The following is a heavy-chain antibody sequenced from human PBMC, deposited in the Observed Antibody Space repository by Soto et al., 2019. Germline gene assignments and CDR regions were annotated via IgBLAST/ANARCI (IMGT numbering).Heavy chain of an antibody. CDR2: IYYSGST. D-gene: IGHD4-17*01. Sequence: QVQLQESGPGLVKPSQTLSLTCTVSGGSISSGGYYWSWIRQHPGKGLEWIGYIYYSGSTYYNPSLKSRVTISVDTSKNQFSLKLSSVTAADTAVYYCARGIKWDGDQPSNWFDPWGQGTLVTVSS. J-gene: IGHJ5*02. CDR3: ARGIKWDGDQPSNWFDP. V-gene: IGHV4-31*03. CDR1: GGSISSGGYY.